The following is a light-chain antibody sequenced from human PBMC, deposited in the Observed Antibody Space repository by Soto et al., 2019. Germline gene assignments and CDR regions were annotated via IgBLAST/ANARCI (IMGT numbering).Light chain of an antibody. J-gene: IGKJ1*01. CDR2: GAS. Sequence: IVLTQSPGTLSLSPGARATLSYRASQSVSNNYFAWYQQKPGQAPRLLIYGASNRATGIPDRFSGSGSGTDFTLTISRLEPEDFAVYYCQQYGSSGTFGQGTKVDIK. V-gene: IGKV3-20*01. CDR3: QQYGSSGT. CDR1: QSVSNNY.